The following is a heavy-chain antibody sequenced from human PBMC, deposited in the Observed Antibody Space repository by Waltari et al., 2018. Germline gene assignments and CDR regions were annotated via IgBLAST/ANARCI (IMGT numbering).Heavy chain of an antibody. CDR1: GGPCLDSS. CDR2: ISHSGVP. CDR3: ARTWGNSPPLGWLDP. D-gene: IGHD7-27*01. J-gene: IGHJ5*02. Sequence: QVQLHQWGAGLLKPSETLSLTRTVAGGPCLDSSWSWIRQPPGKGREWIGEISHSGVPHYNPSLRSRVTMSVDTIKKRFSLKLTSVTAADTAVYFCARTWGNSPPLGWLDPWGQGTRVTISS. V-gene: IGHV4-34*01.